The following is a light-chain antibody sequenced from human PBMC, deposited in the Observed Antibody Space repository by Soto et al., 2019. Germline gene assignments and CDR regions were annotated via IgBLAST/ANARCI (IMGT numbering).Light chain of an antibody. V-gene: IGKV3-15*01. CDR3: QHYNNWPPQFT. CDR2: GAS. CDR1: QSVRSY. J-gene: IGKJ4*01. Sequence: EAVVTQSPATLSVSPGERATLSCRASQSVRSYVAWYQQKPGQAPRLLMYGASTRATGVPTRFSGSGSGTVFTLTISSLQSEDFAVYFCQHYNNWPPQFTFGGGTKVEIK.